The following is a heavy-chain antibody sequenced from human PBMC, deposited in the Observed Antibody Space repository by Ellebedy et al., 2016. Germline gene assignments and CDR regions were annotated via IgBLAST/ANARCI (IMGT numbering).Heavy chain of an antibody. V-gene: IGHV5-51*01. CDR1: ERSFSGSW. Sequence: GESLKISCKGSERSFSGSWIAWVRQVPGKGLEWMGIIYPGDSDTRYSPSFQGQVTISADQSTGTAYLQWSSLKASDTAMYYCASTSYYDSSASPWGYWGQGTLVTVSS. CDR3: ASTSYYDSSASPWGY. CDR2: IYPGDSDT. J-gene: IGHJ4*02. D-gene: IGHD3-22*01.